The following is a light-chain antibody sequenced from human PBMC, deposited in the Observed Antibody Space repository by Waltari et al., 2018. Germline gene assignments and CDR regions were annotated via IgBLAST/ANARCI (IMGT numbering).Light chain of an antibody. J-gene: IGLJ2*01. V-gene: IGLV2-14*01. CDR1: SSDVGGYNY. CDR3: SSYTTSITTL. Sequence: QSALTQPASVSGSPGQSITISCTGTSSDVGGYNYVSWYQHHPGNSPKLMIYEVSNRPSGVSNLFSGSKSGNAASLTISGLQAEDEADYYCSSYTTSITTLFGGGTKLTVL. CDR2: EVS.